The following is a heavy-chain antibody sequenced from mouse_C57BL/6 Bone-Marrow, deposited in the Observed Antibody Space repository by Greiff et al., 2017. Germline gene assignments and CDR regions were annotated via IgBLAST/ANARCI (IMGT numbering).Heavy chain of an antibody. J-gene: IGHJ4*01. D-gene: IGHD1-1*01. CDR2: IDPSDSYT. V-gene: IGHV1-69*01. Sequence: QVQLQQPGAELVMPGASVKLSCKASGYTFTSYWMHWVKQRPGQGLEWIGEIDPSDSYTNYNQKFKGKSTLTVDKSSSTAYMQLSSLTSEDSAVYYCAREITMVVAPYYYAMDYWGRGTSVTGSS. CDR1: GYTFTSYW. CDR3: AREITMVVAPYYYAMDY.